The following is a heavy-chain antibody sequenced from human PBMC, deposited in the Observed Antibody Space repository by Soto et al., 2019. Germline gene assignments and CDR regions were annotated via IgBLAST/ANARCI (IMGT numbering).Heavy chain of an antibody. V-gene: IGHV5-51*01. CDR1: GYRFTSYW. J-gene: IGHJ4*02. D-gene: IGHD3-3*01. CDR3: ASPLRYDFWSGYIFDS. CDR2: INPGDSDT. Sequence: PGESLKISCKGSGYRFTSYWIGWVRQMPGKGLEWMGIINPGDSDTRYSPSFQGQVTISADKSISTAYLQWSSLKASDTAMYYCASPLRYDFWSGYIFDSWGQGTPVTVSS.